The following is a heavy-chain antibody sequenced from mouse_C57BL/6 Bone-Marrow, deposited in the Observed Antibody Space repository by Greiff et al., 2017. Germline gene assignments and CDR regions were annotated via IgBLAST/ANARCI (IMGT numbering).Heavy chain of an antibody. J-gene: IGHJ4*01. Sequence: QVHVKQPGAELVKPGASVKVSCKASGYTFTSYWMHWVKQRPGQGLEWIGRIHPSDSDTNYNQKFKGKATLTVDKSSSKAYMQLSSLTSEDSAVYYCAIRLIPTVVATTHYAMDYWGQGTSVTVSS. CDR2: IHPSDSDT. CDR1: GYTFTSYW. V-gene: IGHV1-74*01. D-gene: IGHD1-1*01. CDR3: AIRLIPTVVATTHYAMDY.